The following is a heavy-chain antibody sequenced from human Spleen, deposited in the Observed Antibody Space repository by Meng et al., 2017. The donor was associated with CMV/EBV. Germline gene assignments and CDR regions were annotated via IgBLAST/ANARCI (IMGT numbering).Heavy chain of an antibody. CDR2: IYSGGST. CDR3: AKAFPIVVAIFAS. Sequence: GGSLRLSCAASGFTVSSNYMSWVRQAPGKGLEWVSVIYSGGSTYYADSVKGRFTISRDNSKNTLYLQMNSLRAEDTAVYYCAKAFPIVVAIFASWGQGTLVTVSS. J-gene: IGHJ4*02. CDR1: GFTVSSNY. D-gene: IGHD3-22*01. V-gene: IGHV3-53*01.